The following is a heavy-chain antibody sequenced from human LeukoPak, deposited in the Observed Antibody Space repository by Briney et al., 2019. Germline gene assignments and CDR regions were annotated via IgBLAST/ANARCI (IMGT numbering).Heavy chain of an antibody. D-gene: IGHD3-10*01. Sequence: GGSLRLSCAASGFTFSSYSMNWVRQAPGKGLEWVSSISSSSSYIYYADSVKGRFTISRDNAKNSLYLQMNSLRAEDTAVYYCARDLSGDYGSGSYGYWGQGTLVTVSS. CDR1: GFTFSSYS. CDR3: ARDLSGDYGSGSYGY. J-gene: IGHJ4*02. V-gene: IGHV3-21*01. CDR2: ISSSSSYI.